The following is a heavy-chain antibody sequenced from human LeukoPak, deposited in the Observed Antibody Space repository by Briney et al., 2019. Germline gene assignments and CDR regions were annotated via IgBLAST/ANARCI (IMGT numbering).Heavy chain of an antibody. J-gene: IGHJ4*02. CDR3: ARLSSSWSKYYFDY. CDR2: IYTSGST. Sequence: SETLSLTCTVSGGSISSGSYYWSWIRQPAGKGLEWIGRIYTSGSTNYNPSLKSRVTISVDTSKNQFSLKLSSVTAADTAVYYCARLSSSWSKYYFDYWGQGTLVTVSS. CDR1: GGSISSGSYY. D-gene: IGHD6-13*01. V-gene: IGHV4-61*02.